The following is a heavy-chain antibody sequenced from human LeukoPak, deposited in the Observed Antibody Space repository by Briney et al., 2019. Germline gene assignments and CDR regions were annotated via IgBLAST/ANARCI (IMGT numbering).Heavy chain of an antibody. V-gene: IGHV3-23*01. Sequence: GGSLRLSCAASGFTFSSYAMSWVRQAPGKGLEWVSAISGSGGSTYYADSVKGRFTISRDNSKNMVYLQMNSLRAEDTALYYCAKGPYCSSSSCYTIGSFDFWGQGTLVTVSS. CDR3: AKGPYCSSSSCYTIGSFDF. CDR2: ISGSGGST. CDR1: GFTFSSYA. D-gene: IGHD2-2*02. J-gene: IGHJ4*02.